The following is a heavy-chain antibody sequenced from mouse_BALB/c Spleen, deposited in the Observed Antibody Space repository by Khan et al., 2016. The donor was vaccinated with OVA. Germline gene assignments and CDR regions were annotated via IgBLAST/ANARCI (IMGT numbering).Heavy chain of an antibody. J-gene: IGHJ3*01. CDR1: GFNIKDTY. D-gene: IGHD2-10*01. CDR2: IDPANGSA. CDR3: VTYSGFAQ. V-gene: IGHV14-3*02. Sequence: EVQLQESGAELVKPGASVKLSCTASGFNIKDTYMHWVKERPEQGLEWIGRIDPANGSAKYDPKFQGKATITADTSSNTVYLQFSSLTSEDTAVYYCVTYSGFAQWGQGTLVTVSA.